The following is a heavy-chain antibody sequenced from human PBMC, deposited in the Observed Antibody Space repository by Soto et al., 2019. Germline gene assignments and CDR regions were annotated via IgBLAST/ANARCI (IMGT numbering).Heavy chain of an antibody. CDR2: IYYSGST. CDR1: GGSISSGDYY. V-gene: IGHV4-30-4*01. J-gene: IGHJ4*02. Sequence: SETLSLTCTVSGGSISSGDYYWSWIRQPPGKGLEWIGYIYYSGSTYYNPSLKSRVTISVDTSKNQFSLNLSSVTAADTAVYYCARARGLGAVAVDYWGQGTQVTVSS. D-gene: IGHD6-19*01. CDR3: ARARGLGAVAVDY.